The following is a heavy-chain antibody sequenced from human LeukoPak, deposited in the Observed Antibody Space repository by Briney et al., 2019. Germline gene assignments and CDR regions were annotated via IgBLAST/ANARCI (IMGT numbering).Heavy chain of an antibody. V-gene: IGHV3-21*01. CDR1: GFTFSSYN. Sequence: GGSLRLSCAASGFTFSSYNMNWVRQAPGKGLEWVSSISSSSSYIYYADSVKGRFTISRDNAKNSLYLQMNSLRAEDTAVYYCAKGSVAGRQRAPPKEWFDPWGQGTLVTVSS. D-gene: IGHD6-6*01. CDR3: AKGSVAGRQRAPPKEWFDP. J-gene: IGHJ5*02. CDR2: ISSSSSYI.